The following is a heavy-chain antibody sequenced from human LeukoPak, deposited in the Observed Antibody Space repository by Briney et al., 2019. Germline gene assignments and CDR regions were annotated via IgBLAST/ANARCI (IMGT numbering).Heavy chain of an antibody. CDR2: IYNSGSTNYNS. CDR1: GGSISSYY. J-gene: IGHJ3*02. V-gene: IGHV4-59*01. CDR3: ARDLGFKPRPTGRHLAFDI. D-gene: IGHD3-16*01. Sequence: SETLSLTCTVSGGSISSYYWSWIRQPPGEGLEWIGYIYNSGSTNYNSNYNASLKSRVTISVDTSKNQFSLKLSSVTAADTAVYYCARDLGFKPRPTGRHLAFDIWGQGTMVTVSS.